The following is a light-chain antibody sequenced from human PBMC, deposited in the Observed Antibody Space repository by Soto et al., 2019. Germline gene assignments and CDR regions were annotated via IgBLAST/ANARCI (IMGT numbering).Light chain of an antibody. CDR2: EVN. Sequence: QSALTQPASVSGSPGQPITISCTGTSSDVGNYDLVSWFLHHPGKAPKLLIYEVNERPSGVSNRFSGSKSGNTASLTISGLQAEDEADYYCCSYAGPTTYYVFGPGTKVTVL. J-gene: IGLJ1*01. CDR1: SSDVGNYDL. V-gene: IGLV2-23*02. CDR3: CSYAGPTTYYV.